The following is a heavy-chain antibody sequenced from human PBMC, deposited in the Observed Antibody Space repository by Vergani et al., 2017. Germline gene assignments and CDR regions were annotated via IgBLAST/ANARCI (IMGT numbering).Heavy chain of an antibody. J-gene: IGHJ4*02. CDR2: ISAYNGNT. CDR3: ASRGSGWSTPFDD. D-gene: IGHD6-19*01. V-gene: IGHV1-18*01. CDR1: GYTFTSYG. Sequence: QVQLVQSGAEVKKPGASVKVSCKASGYTFTSYGISWVRQAPGQGLEWMGWISAYNGNTHYAQKFQGRVTMTRSTSISTAYMELSRLRSDDTAVYYCASRGSGWSTPFDDWGQGTLVTVSS.